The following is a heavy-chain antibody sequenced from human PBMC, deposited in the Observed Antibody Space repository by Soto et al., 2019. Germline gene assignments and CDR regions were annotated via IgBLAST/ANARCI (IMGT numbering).Heavy chain of an antibody. CDR3: ARASRADAFDI. CDR1: GGSISTYY. Sequence: ETLSLTCTVSGGSISTYYWSWIRQSPGGGLEWIGYIYFSGTTNYNPSLKSRVTLSVDTSKIQFSLKLTSVTAADTAMYYCARASRADAFDIWGQGTMVTVSS. CDR2: IYFSGTT. J-gene: IGHJ3*02. V-gene: IGHV4-59*12.